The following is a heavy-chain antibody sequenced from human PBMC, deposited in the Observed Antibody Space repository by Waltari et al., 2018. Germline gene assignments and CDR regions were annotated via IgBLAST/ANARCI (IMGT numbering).Heavy chain of an antibody. CDR3: ARDILLWFGEYDAFDI. CDR1: GYTFTSYA. V-gene: IGHV1-3*01. Sequence: QVQLVQSGAEVKKPGASVKVSCKASGYTFTSYAMHWLRQAPGQRLEWMGWINAGNGNTKYSQKFQGRVTITRDTSASTAYMELSSLRSEDTAVYYCARDILLWFGEYDAFDIWGQGTMVTVSS. J-gene: IGHJ3*02. D-gene: IGHD3-10*01. CDR2: INAGNGNT.